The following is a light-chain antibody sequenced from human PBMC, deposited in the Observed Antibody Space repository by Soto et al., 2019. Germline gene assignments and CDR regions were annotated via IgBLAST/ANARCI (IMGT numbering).Light chain of an antibody. CDR1: QGVSSN. CDR2: GAS. V-gene: IGKV3-15*01. Sequence: EIVMTQSPATLSVSPGERATLSCRASQGVSSNLAWYQQKPGQAPRLLIYGASTRATGIPARFSGSGSGTDFTLTISSLQSEDFAVYYCQQYNDWLLFTFGQGTKLEIK. CDR3: QQYNDWLLFT. J-gene: IGKJ2*01.